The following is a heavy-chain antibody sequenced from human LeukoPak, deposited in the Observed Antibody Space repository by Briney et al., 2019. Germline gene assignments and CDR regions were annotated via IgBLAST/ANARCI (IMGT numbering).Heavy chain of an antibody. J-gene: IGHJ6*03. D-gene: IGHD3-10*01. V-gene: IGHV3-48*03. CDR1: GFTFSSYE. CDR3: ARVGRGEGYYYYYYMDV. Sequence: GGSLRLSCAASGFTFSSYEMNWVRQAPGKGLEWVSYISSSGSTIYYADSVKGRFTISRDNAKNSLYLQMNSLRAEDTAVYYCARVGRGEGYYYYYYMDVWGKGTTVTISS. CDR2: ISSSGSTI.